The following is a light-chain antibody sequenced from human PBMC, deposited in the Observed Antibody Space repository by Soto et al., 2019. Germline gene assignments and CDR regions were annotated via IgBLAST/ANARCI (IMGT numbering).Light chain of an antibody. CDR1: QSVSSY. CDR2: RAS. Sequence: EIVMTQSPATLSVSPGGRATLSCRASQSVSSYLAWYQQRPGQPPRLLIYRASTRATGIPARFSGSGSGTEFSLPISSLQSEDFAVYYCQQYSTWPPRYTFGQGTKLEIK. CDR3: QQYSTWPPRYT. V-gene: IGKV3-15*01. J-gene: IGKJ2*01.